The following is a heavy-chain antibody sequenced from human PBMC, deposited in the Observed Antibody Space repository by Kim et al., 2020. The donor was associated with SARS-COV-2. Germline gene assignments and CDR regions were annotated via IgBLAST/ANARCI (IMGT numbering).Heavy chain of an antibody. J-gene: IGHJ5*02. Sequence: SETLSLTCTVSGGSVSSGSYYWSWIRQPPGKGLEWIGYIYYSGSTNYNPSLKSRVTISVDTSKNQFSLKLSSATAADTAVYYCARRGGTMVFPWGQGTLVTVSS. CDR2: IYYSGST. D-gene: IGHD3-10*01. V-gene: IGHV4-61*01. CDR1: GGSVSSGSYY. CDR3: ARRGGTMVFP.